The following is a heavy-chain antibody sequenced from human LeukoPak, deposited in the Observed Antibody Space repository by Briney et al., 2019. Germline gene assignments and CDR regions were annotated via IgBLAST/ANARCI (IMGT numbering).Heavy chain of an antibody. J-gene: IGHJ4*02. CDR1: GGSISSTIYY. CDR3: AARGGIWDSSDHTGAVVDY. D-gene: IGHD3-22*01. V-gene: IGHV4-39*02. Sequence: PSQTLSLTCTVSGGSISSTIYYWGWIRQPPGKGLQWIGNTLHSGSTQFNPSLRSRVTISVDTSENHFSLKLSSVTAADTAVYYCAARGGIWDSSDHTGAVVDYWGQGTLVTVSS. CDR2: TLHSGST.